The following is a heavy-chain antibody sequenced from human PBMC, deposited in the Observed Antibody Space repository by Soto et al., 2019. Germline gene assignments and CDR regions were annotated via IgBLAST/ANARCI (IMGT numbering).Heavy chain of an antibody. J-gene: IGHJ5*02. CDR3: ARGPYSSGWYWVNWFDP. CDR2: MNPNSGNT. D-gene: IGHD6-19*01. Sequence: ASVKVSCKASGYTFTSYDINWVRQATGQGLEWMGWMNPNSGNTGYAQKFQGRVTMTRNTSISTAYMELSSLRSEDTAVYYCARGPYSSGWYWVNWFDPWGQGTVVTGSA. CDR1: GYTFTSYD. V-gene: IGHV1-8*01.